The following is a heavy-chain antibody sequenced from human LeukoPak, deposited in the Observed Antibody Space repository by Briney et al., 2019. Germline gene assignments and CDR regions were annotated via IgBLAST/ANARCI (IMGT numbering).Heavy chain of an antibody. Sequence: ASVKVSCKVSGYTLTELSMHWVRQAPGKGLEWMGGFDPEDGETIYAQKFQGRVTMTEDTSTDTAYMELSSLRSEDTAVYYCARDTGIAAAGPYWYFDLWGRGTLVTVSS. D-gene: IGHD6-13*01. V-gene: IGHV1-24*01. CDR1: GYTLTELS. CDR3: ARDTGIAAAGPYWYFDL. CDR2: FDPEDGET. J-gene: IGHJ2*01.